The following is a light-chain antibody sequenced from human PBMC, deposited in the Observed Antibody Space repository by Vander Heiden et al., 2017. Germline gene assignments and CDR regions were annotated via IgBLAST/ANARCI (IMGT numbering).Light chain of an antibody. CDR1: SGDVGSYNL. CDR3: CSYAGSSTLV. J-gene: IGLJ2*01. Sequence: QSALTQPASVSAFLGHSINISCIRTSGDVGSYNLVSWYQQHPGKAPKLMIYEVIKRPSGVSNRFSGSKSGNTASLIISGRQAEDEADYYCCSYAGSSTLVFGGGTKLTVL. CDR2: EVI. V-gene: IGLV2-23*02.